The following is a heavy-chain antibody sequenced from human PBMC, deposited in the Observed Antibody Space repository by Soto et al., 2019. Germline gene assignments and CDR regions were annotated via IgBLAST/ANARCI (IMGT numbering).Heavy chain of an antibody. Sequence: SETLSLTCAVYGGSFSGYYWSWIRQPPGKGLEWIGEINHSGSTNYNPSLKSRVTISVDTSKNQFSLKLSSVTAADTAVYYCARVLGYCSGVNCPVWLDPWGHGTLVTVSS. CDR3: ARVLGYCSGVNCPVWLDP. D-gene: IGHD2-15*01. J-gene: IGHJ5*02. V-gene: IGHV4-34*01. CDR2: INHSGST. CDR1: GGSFSGYY.